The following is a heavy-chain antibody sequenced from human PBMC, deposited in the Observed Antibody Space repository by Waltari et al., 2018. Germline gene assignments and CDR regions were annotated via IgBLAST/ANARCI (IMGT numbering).Heavy chain of an antibody. CDR3: AKDMSYTATNAFDI. D-gene: IGHD1-26*01. CDR1: GFTFDDYT. V-gene: IGHV3-43*01. CDR2: ISWDGGST. J-gene: IGHJ3*02. Sequence: EVQLVESGGVVVQPGGSLRLSCAASGFTFDDYTMHWVRQAPGKGLELVSLISWDGGSTYYADSVKGRFTISRDNSKNSLYLQMNSLRTEDTALYYCAKDMSYTATNAFDIWGQGTMVTVSS.